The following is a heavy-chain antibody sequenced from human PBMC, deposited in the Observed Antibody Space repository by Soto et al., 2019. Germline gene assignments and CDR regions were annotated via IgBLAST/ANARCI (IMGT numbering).Heavy chain of an antibody. J-gene: IGHJ4*02. CDR3: ARQEEGPKKGYCSSTSCYTYYFDY. CDR1: SGSISSSNW. V-gene: IGHV4-4*02. Sequence: SETLSLTCAGSSGSISSSNWWSWVRQPPGKGLEWIGEIYHSGSTNYNPSLKSRVTISVDKSKNQFSLKLSSVTAADTAVYYCARQEEGPKKGYCSSTSCYTYYFDYWGQGTLVTVSS. D-gene: IGHD2-2*02. CDR2: IYHSGST.